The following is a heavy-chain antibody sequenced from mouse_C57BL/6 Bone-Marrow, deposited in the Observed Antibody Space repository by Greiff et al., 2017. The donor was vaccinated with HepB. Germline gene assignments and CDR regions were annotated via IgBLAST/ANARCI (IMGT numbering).Heavy chain of an antibody. D-gene: IGHD2-10*02. CDR1: GFTFNTYA. CDR2: VRRKSSNYAT. J-gene: IGHJ4*01. CDR3: GRRLGDY. Sequence: GGGLVQPKGSLKLSCAASGFTFNTYAMHWVRQAPGKGLEWVARVRRKSSNYATYYAESVKDRFTISRDESQIMLYLQMNNLKTEDAAMYYCGRRLGDYWGQGTSVTVSS. V-gene: IGHV10-3*01.